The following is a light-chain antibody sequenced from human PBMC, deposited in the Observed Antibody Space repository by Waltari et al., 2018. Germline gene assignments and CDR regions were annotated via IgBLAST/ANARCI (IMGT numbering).Light chain of an antibody. J-gene: IGKJ4*01. CDR2: GAS. CDR1: QSVRSD. CDR3: QQYNNWPLT. Sequence: EIVVTQSPATLSVSLGERATLSCRASQSVRSDFAWYRQKSGQAPSLLIYGASTRATGVSARFSGSGSGTEFTLTITSLQSEDSAVYFCQQYNNWPLTFGGGTKVEIK. V-gene: IGKV3-15*01.